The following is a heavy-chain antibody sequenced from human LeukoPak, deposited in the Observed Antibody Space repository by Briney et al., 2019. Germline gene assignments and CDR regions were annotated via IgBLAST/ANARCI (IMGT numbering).Heavy chain of an antibody. V-gene: IGHV3-21*04. D-gene: IGHD3-22*01. Sequence: GGSLRLSCAASEFTFSSYSMNWVRQAPGKGLEWVSSISSSSSYIYYADSVKGRFTISRDNSKNTLFLQMNSLRPEDTALYYCAKGLTYYQDAGGYYITFPPFDLWGQGTLVTVSS. CDR1: EFTFSSYS. CDR3: AKGLTYYQDAGGYYITFPPFDL. CDR2: ISSSSSYI. J-gene: IGHJ4*02.